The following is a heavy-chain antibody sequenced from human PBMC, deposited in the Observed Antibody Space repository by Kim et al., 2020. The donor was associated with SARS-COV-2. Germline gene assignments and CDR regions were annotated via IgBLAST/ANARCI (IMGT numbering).Heavy chain of an antibody. D-gene: IGHD2-2*02. Sequence: SVKGRFTISRDNAKNSLYLQVNSLRAEDTAVYYCARESKDCSSTSCYTDYWGQGTLVTVSS. CDR3: ARESKDCSSTSCYTDY. J-gene: IGHJ4*02. V-gene: IGHV3-21*01.